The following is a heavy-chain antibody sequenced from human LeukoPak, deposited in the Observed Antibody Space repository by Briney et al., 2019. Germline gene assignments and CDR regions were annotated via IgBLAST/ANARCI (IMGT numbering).Heavy chain of an antibody. CDR2: ISDGGSHT. D-gene: IGHD2-15*01. CDR1: GFTFSTCA. J-gene: IGHJ4*02. CDR3: AKEKKSGGWPLDY. Sequence: GGSLRLSCTASGFTFSTCAMSRVRQAPGKGLEWVAGISDGGSHTYYADSVKGRFTISRDNSKNTLSLQMNSLRADDTAVYYCAKEKKSGGWPLDYWGQGALVTVSS. V-gene: IGHV3-23*01.